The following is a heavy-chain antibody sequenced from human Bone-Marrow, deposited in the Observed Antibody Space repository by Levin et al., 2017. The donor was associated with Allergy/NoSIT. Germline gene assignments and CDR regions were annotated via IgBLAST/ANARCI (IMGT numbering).Heavy chain of an antibody. D-gene: IGHD2-15*01. J-gene: IGHJ3*02. CDR1: GYTFTSYY. V-gene: IGHV1-46*01. Sequence: ASVKVSCKASGYTFTSYYMHWVRQAPGQGLEWMGIINPSGGSPTYAQKFQGRVTMTRDTSTSTVYMELSSLRSEDTAVYYCARYFVVVVVATAPPRDSDAFDIWGQGTMVTVSS. CDR3: ARYFVVVVVATAPPRDSDAFDI. CDR2: INPSGGSP.